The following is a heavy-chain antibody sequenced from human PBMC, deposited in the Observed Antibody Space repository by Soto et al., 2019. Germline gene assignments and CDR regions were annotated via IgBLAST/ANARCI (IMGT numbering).Heavy chain of an antibody. V-gene: IGHV4-61*01. CDR1: GGSVSSGSYY. J-gene: IGHJ5*02. CDR3: AGDRGGWFDP. Sequence: QVQLQESGPGLVKPSETLSLTCTVSGGSVSSGSYYWSWIRQPPGKGLEWIGYIYYSGSTNYNPSLTSRVTISVDPSKTQSSPKLSSVTAADTAVYYCAGDRGGWFDPWGQGTLVTVSS. CDR2: IYYSGST.